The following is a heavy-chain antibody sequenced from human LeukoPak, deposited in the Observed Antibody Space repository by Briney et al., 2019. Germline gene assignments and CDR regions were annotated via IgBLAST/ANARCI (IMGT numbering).Heavy chain of an antibody. CDR2: ICLDASCQ. CDR3: ARETSTRSWFQLAY. Sequence: GGSLRLSCAASGFTFISHGIHWVRQAPGKGLEWVAVICLDASCQYYTDSVKGRFTISRDNSKNTMYLQMNSLRDEDTGVYYCARETSTRSWFQLAYWGRGTLVTVSA. J-gene: IGHJ4*02. V-gene: IGHV3-33*01. D-gene: IGHD6-13*01. CDR1: GFTFISHG.